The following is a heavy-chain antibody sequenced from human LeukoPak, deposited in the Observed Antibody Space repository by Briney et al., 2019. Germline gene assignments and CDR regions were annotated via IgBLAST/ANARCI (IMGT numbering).Heavy chain of an antibody. CDR2: IGGNGGST. J-gene: IGHJ4*02. D-gene: IGHD3-10*01. CDR3: AKEQGWFGECSTY. CDR1: GFTFSSYA. Sequence: GGSLRLSCAASGFTFSSYAMSWVRQAPGKGLEWVSAIGGNGGSTYYAETVKGRFTISRDNSKNTLYLQMDSLRADDTALYYCAKEQGWFGECSTYWGQGTLVTVSS. V-gene: IGHV3-23*01.